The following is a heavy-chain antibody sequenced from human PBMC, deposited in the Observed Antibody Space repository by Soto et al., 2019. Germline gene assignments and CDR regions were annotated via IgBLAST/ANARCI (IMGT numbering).Heavy chain of an antibody. CDR1: GYSFTSYW. Sequence: PGESLKISCKGSGYSFTSYWIGWVRQMPGKGLEWMGIIYPGDSGTRYSPSFQGQVTISADKSIGTAYLQWSSLKASDTAMYYCALGSYYYDSSRLLDYWGQGTLVTVSS. CDR3: ALGSYYYDSSRLLDY. V-gene: IGHV5-51*01. CDR2: IYPGDSGT. J-gene: IGHJ4*02. D-gene: IGHD3-22*01.